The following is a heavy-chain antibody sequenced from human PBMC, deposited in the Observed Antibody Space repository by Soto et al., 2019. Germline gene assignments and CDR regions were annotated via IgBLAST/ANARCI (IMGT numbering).Heavy chain of an antibody. CDR2: IYYSGST. D-gene: IGHD4-17*01. V-gene: IGHV4-31*03. Sequence: QVQLQESGPGLVKPSQTLSLTGTVSGGYISSGGYYWSWIRQHPGKGLEWIWYIYYSGSTYYNPSLKRRVTISVDTFEDQFSLKLSSVTAADTAVYYCAREPPTVTYFDYCGQGTLVTVSS. CDR1: GGYISSGGYY. J-gene: IGHJ4*02. CDR3: AREPPTVTYFDY.